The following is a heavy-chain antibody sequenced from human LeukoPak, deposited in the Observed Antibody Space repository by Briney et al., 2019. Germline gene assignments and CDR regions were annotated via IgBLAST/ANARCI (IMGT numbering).Heavy chain of an antibody. Sequence: PSETLSLTCSVSGGSISSLYWSWIRQPPGKGLEWIGYIYYTGSTNYNPSLKSRVTMFVDMSKNQFSLRLSSVTAADTAVYYCARPGIAATGAFDCWGQGTLVTVSS. D-gene: IGHD6-13*01. CDR2: IYYTGST. J-gene: IGHJ4*02. CDR1: GGSISSLY. CDR3: ARPGIAATGAFDC. V-gene: IGHV4-59*08.